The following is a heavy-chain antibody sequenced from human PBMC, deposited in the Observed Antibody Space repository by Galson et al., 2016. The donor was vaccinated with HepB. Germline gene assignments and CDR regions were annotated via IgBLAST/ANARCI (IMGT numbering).Heavy chain of an antibody. D-gene: IGHD3-10*01. V-gene: IGHV3-30*18. J-gene: IGHJ4*02. CDR3: AKEWGTSGSSYQSYFDY. Sequence: SLRLSCAASGFTFTIYGMHWVRQAPGKGLEWVAVVSYDGGIKYYADSVKGRFTISRDNSENTLSLQMNSLRPEDTAVYSCAKEWGTSGSSYQSYFDYWGQGTLVTVSS. CDR2: VSYDGGIK. CDR1: GFTFTIYG.